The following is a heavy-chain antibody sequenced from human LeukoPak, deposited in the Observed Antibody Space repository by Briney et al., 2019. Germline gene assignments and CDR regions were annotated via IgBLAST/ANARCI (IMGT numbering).Heavy chain of an antibody. CDR1: GYTFTSYY. V-gene: IGHV1-46*01. CDR2: INPSGGST. CDR3: ARDREWERGVFDY. Sequence: ASVKVPCKASGYTFTSYYMHWVRQAPGQGLEWMGIINPSGGSTSYAQKFQGRVTVTRDTSTSTVYMELSSLRSEDTAVYYCARDREWERGVFDYWGQGTLVTVSS. J-gene: IGHJ4*02. D-gene: IGHD1-26*01.